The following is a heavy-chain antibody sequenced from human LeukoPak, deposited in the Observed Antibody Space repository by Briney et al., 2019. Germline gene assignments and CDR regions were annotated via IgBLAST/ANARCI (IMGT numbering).Heavy chain of an antibody. CDR3: ARVPTPTPYSYMDV. CDR1: GFTFSSYA. D-gene: IGHD1-26*01. V-gene: IGHV3-30*01. Sequence: GGSLRLSCAASGFTFSSYATHWVRQAPGKGLEWVAVISYDGSNKYYADSVKGRFTISRDNSKNTLYLQMNSLRAEDTAVYYCARVPTPTPYSYMDVWGKGTTVTVSS. CDR2: ISYDGSNK. J-gene: IGHJ6*03.